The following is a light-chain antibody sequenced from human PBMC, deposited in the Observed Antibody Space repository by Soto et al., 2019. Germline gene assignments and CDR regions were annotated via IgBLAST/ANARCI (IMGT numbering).Light chain of an antibody. CDR2: WPY. CDR1: RRLLHYSGNRAC. J-gene: IGKJ5*01. V-gene: IGKV4-1*01. Sequence: DIVMTQSPDSLAVSLGERATITCKSTRRLLHYSGNRACLAWYQHKSGQPPKLLIYWPYTRHSGVPDRFGGSGSGSDFTLTINSLQPEDVAIYSCQQYCTSPLTFGQGTRLEI. CDR3: QQYCTSPLT.